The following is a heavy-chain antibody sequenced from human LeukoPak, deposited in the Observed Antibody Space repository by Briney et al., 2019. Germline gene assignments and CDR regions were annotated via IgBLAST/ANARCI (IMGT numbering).Heavy chain of an antibody. Sequence: LETLSLTCTVSGDYSSDYYWSWTRQPPGKGLEWIGYIYYRGGTNHNPSLEWRVNISGDTSKNEFSLKLTSVTAADTAVYYCARGRLIVAPGVYYFEYWGQGTLVTVSS. V-gene: IGHV4-59*08. J-gene: IGHJ4*02. CDR2: IYYRGGT. CDR3: ARGRLIVAPGVYYFEY. D-gene: IGHD5-12*01. CDR1: GDYSSDYY.